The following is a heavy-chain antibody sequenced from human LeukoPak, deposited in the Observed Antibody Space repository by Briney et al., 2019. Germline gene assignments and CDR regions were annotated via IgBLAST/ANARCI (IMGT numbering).Heavy chain of an antibody. V-gene: IGHV4-59*01. D-gene: IGHD3-22*01. J-gene: IGHJ4*02. CDR3: ARVPYYHASSGYYYAYFDY. CDR1: GGSISTYY. CDR2: IYYSGST. Sequence: SETLSLTCTVSGGSISTYYWNWIRQPPGKRLEWIGFIYYSGSTSYNPSLKSRVTISVDTSTNQFSLKLSSVTAADTAVYYCARVPYYHASSGYYYAYFDYRGQGTLVTVSS.